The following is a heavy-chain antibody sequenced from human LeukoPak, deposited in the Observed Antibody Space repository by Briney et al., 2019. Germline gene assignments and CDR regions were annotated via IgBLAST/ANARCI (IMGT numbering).Heavy chain of an antibody. CDR1: GGSISSGGYY. CDR2: IYYSRST. J-gene: IGHJ4*02. D-gene: IGHD3-3*01. V-gene: IGHV4-31*03. Sequence: PSETLSLTCTVSGGSISSGGYYWSWIRQHPGKGLEWIGYIYYSRSTYYNPSLKSRVTISVDTSKNQFSLKLSSVTAADTAVYYCARGLTYDFWSGYYGSYYFDYWGQGTLVTVSS. CDR3: ARGLTYDFWSGYYGSYYFDY.